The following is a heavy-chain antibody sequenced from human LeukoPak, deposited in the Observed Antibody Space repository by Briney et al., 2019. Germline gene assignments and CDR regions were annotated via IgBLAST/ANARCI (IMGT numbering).Heavy chain of an antibody. D-gene: IGHD3-10*01. CDR2: IIPIFGTA. CDR3: ARVNAYYYGSGSYRWFDP. J-gene: IGHJ5*02. CDR1: GGTFSSYA. V-gene: IGHV1-69*13. Sequence: ASVKVSCKASGGTFSSYAISWVRQAPGQGLEWMGGIIPIFGTANCAQKFQGRVTITADESTSTAYMELSSLRSEDTAVYCCARVNAYYYGSGSYRWFDPWGQGTLVTVSS.